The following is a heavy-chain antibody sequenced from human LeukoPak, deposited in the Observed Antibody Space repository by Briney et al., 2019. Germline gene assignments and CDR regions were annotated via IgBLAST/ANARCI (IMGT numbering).Heavy chain of an antibody. J-gene: IGHJ6*02. CDR2: IKQDGSEK. CDR1: GFTFSSHW. CDR3: ARGGGLDV. Sequence: GGSLRLSCAASGFTFSSHWMSWVRQAPGKGLEWVANIKQDGSEKYYVDSVKGRFTISRDSAKNSLYLQMNSLRAEDTAVYYCARGGGLDVWGQGATVTVSS. V-gene: IGHV3-7*04.